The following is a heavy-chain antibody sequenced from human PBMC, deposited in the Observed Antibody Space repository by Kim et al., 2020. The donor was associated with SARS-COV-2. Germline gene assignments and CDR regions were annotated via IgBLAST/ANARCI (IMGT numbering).Heavy chain of an antibody. Sequence: SETLSLTCTVSGYSISSGYYWGWIRQPPGKGLEWIGSIYHSGSTYYNPSLKSRVTISVDTSKNQFSLKLSSVTAADTAVYYCARVRLSGDYVWGSYRYLPPRFDYWGQGTLVTVSS. CDR3: ARVRLSGDYVWGSYRYLPPRFDY. CDR1: GYSISSGYY. V-gene: IGHV4-38-2*02. J-gene: IGHJ4*02. D-gene: IGHD3-16*02. CDR2: IYHSGST.